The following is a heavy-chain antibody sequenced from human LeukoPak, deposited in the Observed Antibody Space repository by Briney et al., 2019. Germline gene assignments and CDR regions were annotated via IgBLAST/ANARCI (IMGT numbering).Heavy chain of an antibody. CDR2: ISGSGGST. Sequence: GGSLRLSCEASGFTFSSYWMSWVRQAPGKGLEWVSAISGSGGSTYYADSVKGRFTISRDNSKNTLYLQMNSLRAEDTAVYYCAKGDSSGWYRGGYFDYWGQGTLVTVSS. CDR1: GFTFSSYW. J-gene: IGHJ4*02. CDR3: AKGDSSGWYRGGYFDY. D-gene: IGHD6-19*01. V-gene: IGHV3-23*01.